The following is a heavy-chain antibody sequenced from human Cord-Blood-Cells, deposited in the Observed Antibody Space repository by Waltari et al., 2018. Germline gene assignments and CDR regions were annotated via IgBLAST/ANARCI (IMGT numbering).Heavy chain of an antibody. CDR1: GGSISSSSYH. Sequence: QLQLQESGPGLVKPSETLSLTCPVSGGSISSSSYHWGWIRQPPGKGLEWIGSIYYSGSTYYNPSLKSRVTISVDTSKNQFSLKLSSVTAADTAVYYCARRDSSWYDYWGQGTLVTVSS. D-gene: IGHD6-13*01. J-gene: IGHJ4*02. CDR2: IYYSGST. CDR3: ARRDSSWYDY. V-gene: IGHV4-39*01.